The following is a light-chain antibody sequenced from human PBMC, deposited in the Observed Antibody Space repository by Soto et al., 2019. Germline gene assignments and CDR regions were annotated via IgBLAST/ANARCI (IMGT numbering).Light chain of an antibody. CDR1: TGAVTSNHH. V-gene: IGLV7-46*01. Sequence: QAVVTQEPSLTVSPGGTVTLTCGSSTGAVTSNHHPYWFQQKAGQAPRTLIYDTSNKHFWTPARFSGSLLGDKAALPLSGGQTEDEAQYFCLLSYNAARVFGGGTKLTVL. J-gene: IGLJ2*01. CDR2: DTS. CDR3: LLSYNAARV.